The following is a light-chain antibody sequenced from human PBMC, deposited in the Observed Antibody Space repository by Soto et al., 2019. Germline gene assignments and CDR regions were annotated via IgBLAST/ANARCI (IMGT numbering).Light chain of an antibody. CDR1: PSVSSD. Sequence: EKVMTQSPATLSVSPGERATLTCRASPSVSSDLAWYQQKPGQAPRLLIYGASTRATGIPARFSGSGSGTEFSLNISSLQSEDFAVDYCQQYNNWPQTFGQGTKLEIK. CDR2: GAS. CDR3: QQYNNWPQT. V-gene: IGKV3D-15*01. J-gene: IGKJ2*01.